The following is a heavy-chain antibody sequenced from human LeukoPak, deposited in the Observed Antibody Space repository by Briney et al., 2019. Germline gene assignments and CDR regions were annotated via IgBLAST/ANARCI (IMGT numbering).Heavy chain of an antibody. CDR1: GFTFSSYG. CDR3: VKDDGWVQYAN. CDR2: ISGSGGST. D-gene: IGHD5-24*01. Sequence: GGSLRLSCAASGFTFSSYGMSWVRQAPGKGLEWVSAISGSGGSTHYADSVKGRFTISRDNSKNTVYLQMNSLSAEDAAVYYCVKDDGWVQYANWGQGTLVTVSS. J-gene: IGHJ4*02. V-gene: IGHV3-23*01.